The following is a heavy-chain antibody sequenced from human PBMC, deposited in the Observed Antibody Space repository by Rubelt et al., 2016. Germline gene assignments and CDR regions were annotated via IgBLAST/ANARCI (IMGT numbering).Heavy chain of an antibody. D-gene: IGHD1-1*01. CDR3: ARDVRESSNWDEEGNDY. CDR1: GYTFTSYY. CDR2: ISASSGTA. V-gene: IGHV1-18*04. J-gene: IGHJ4*02. Sequence: QVQLVQSGAEVKKPGASVKVSCKASGYTFTSYYMHWVRQAPGQGLEWMGWISASSGTANYAQKVQGRVTMTTETSTSTAYLELRSLRADDTAVYYCARDVRESSNWDEEGNDYWGPGAQVTVSS.